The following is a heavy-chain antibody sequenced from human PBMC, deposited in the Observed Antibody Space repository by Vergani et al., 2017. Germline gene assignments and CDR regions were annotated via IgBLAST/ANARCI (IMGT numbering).Heavy chain of an antibody. Sequence: QVQLVQSGAEVKKPGASVKVSCEGSGYTFRNYGISWVRQAPGEGLEWLGWISVYNGETKFAQKFQGRVTLTRDTSTDTDYMVMGSLRSDDTAVYYCARDRGNSGDYNFDYWGQGTLVTVSS. J-gene: IGHJ4*02. CDR1: GYTFRNYG. D-gene: IGHD1-26*01. CDR2: ISVYNGET. CDR3: ARDRGNSGDYNFDY. V-gene: IGHV1-18*04.